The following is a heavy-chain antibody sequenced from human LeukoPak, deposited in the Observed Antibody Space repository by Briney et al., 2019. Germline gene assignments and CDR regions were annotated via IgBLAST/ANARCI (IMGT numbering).Heavy chain of an antibody. Sequence: PGGSLRLSCAASGFTFSSYAMHWVRQAPGKGLEWVAVISYDGSNKYYADSVKGRFTISRGNSKNTLYLQMNSLRAEDTAVYYCARAYVIKATDFDYWGQGTLVTVSS. V-gene: IGHV3-30-3*01. D-gene: IGHD2-21*01. CDR3: ARAYVIKATDFDY. CDR1: GFTFSSYA. J-gene: IGHJ4*02. CDR2: ISYDGSNK.